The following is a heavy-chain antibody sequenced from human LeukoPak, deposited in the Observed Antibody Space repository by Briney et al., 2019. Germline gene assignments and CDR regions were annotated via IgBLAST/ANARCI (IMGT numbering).Heavy chain of an antibody. D-gene: IGHD4-11*01. CDR2: INHSGST. Sequence: SETLSLTCAVYGGSFSGYYWSWIRQPPGKGLEWIGEINHSGSTNYNPSLKSRVTISVDTSKNQFSLKLSSVTAADTAVYYCASRTDYNGDYWGQGTLVTVSS. CDR3: ASRTDYNGDY. V-gene: IGHV4-34*01. J-gene: IGHJ4*02. CDR1: GGSFSGYY.